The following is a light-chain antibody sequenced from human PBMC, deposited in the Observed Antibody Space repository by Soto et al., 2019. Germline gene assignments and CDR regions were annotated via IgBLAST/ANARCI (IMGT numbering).Light chain of an antibody. V-gene: IGKV1-39*01. CDR3: QQTDSFPRT. J-gene: IGKJ1*01. CDR2: AAS. Sequence: DIQMIQSPSSLSASLADKVTITSRASQSISSYLNWYQHKPGKAPKLLIYAASSLQTGVPSRFSGSRSGTDFALTISSLQRDDFATYYCQQTDSFPRTFGQGTKVDI. CDR1: QSISSY.